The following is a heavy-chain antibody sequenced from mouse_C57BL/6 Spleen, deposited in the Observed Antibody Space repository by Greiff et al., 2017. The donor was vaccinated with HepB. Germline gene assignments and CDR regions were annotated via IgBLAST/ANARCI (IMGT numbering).Heavy chain of an antibody. Sequence: VQLQQPGAELVKPGASVKLSCKASGYTFTSYWMQWVKQRPGQGLEWIGEIDPSDSYTNYNQKLKGKATLTVDTSSSTAYMQLSILTSEDSAVYYCARGDQRRDYWGQGTTLTVSS. CDR2: IDPSDSYT. V-gene: IGHV1-50*01. CDR1: GYTFTSYW. D-gene: IGHD3-3*01. J-gene: IGHJ2*01. CDR3: ARGDQRRDY.